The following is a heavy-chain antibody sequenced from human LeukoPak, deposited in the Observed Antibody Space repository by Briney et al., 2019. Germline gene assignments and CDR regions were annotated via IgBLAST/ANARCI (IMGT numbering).Heavy chain of an antibody. J-gene: IGHJ4*02. CDR3: ATSPRTMVRGVKRY. Sequence: SETLSLTCAVYGGSFSGYYWSWIRHPPGKGLEWIGEINHSGSTNYNPSLKSRVTISVDTSKNQFSPKLSSVTAADTAVYYCATSPRTMVRGVKRYWGQGTLVTVSS. CDR1: GGSFSGYY. CDR2: INHSGST. D-gene: IGHD3-10*01. V-gene: IGHV4-34*01.